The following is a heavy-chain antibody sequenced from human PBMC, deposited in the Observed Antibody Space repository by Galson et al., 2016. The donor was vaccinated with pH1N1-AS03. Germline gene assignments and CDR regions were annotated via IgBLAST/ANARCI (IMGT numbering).Heavy chain of an antibody. CDR2: INLLGGST. CDR1: GFSFEDYG. CDR3: ARDFYDSSGYFKAPFDY. V-gene: IGHV3-20*04. D-gene: IGHD3-22*01. Sequence: SLRLSCAASGFSFEDYGMSWVRQAPGKGLEWVSGINLLGGSTGYADSVKGRFTISRDNTKKSLYLQMNSLRVEDTAFYYCARDFYDSSGYFKAPFDYWGQGALVTVSS. J-gene: IGHJ4*02.